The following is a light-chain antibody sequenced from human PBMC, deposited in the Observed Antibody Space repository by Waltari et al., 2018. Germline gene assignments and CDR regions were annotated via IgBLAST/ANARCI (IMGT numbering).Light chain of an antibody. Sequence: EIVLTQSPGTLPLSPGESAPLPCRASQSVSSTKLAWYQQKPGQAPRLLIYDTSSRATGIPDRFSGSGSGTDFTLTIRRLEPEDFALFYCQQYDTSPLTFGGGTKVEIK. CDR1: QSVSSTK. CDR2: DTS. CDR3: QQYDTSPLT. V-gene: IGKV3-20*01. J-gene: IGKJ4*01.